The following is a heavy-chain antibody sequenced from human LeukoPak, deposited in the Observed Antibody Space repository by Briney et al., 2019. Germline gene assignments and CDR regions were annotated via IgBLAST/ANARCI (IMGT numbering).Heavy chain of an antibody. J-gene: IGHJ4*02. CDR3: ARLSSWYHYFDY. Sequence: PSETLSLTCAVSGGSFSGYYWSWIRQPPGKGLEWIGEINHSGSTNYNPSLKSRVTISVDTSQNQFSLNLSSVTAADTAVYYCARLSSWYHYFDYWGQGTLVTVSS. CDR1: GGSFSGYY. CDR2: INHSGST. V-gene: IGHV4-34*01. D-gene: IGHD6-13*01.